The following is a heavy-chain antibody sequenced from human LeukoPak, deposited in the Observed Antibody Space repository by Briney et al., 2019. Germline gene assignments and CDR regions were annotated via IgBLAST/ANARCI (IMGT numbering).Heavy chain of an antibody. CDR1: GGSISSSSYY. CDR2: IYYSGST. V-gene: IGHV4-39*07. D-gene: IGHD2-2*02. J-gene: IGHJ3*02. Sequence: SETLSLTCTVSGGSISSSSYYWGWIRQPPGKGLEWIGSIYYSGSTYYNPSLKSRVTISVDTSKNQFSLKLSSVTAADTAVYYCARVSGSADGPLLYSAFDIWGQGTMVTVSS. CDR3: ARVSGSADGPLLYSAFDI.